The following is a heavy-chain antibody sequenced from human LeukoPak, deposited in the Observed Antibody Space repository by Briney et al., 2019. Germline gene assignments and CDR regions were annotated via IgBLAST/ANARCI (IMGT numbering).Heavy chain of an antibody. Sequence: GGSLRLSWAASGLTFSSYSMNWVRQAPGKGLEWAPSISSSSSYIYYADSVKGRFTISRDNAKNSLYLQMNSLRAEDTAVYYCARDPGVVVTAIRRYFDYWGQGTLVTVSS. CDR3: ARDPGVVVTAIRRYFDY. CDR1: GLTFSSYS. V-gene: IGHV3-21*01. J-gene: IGHJ4*02. D-gene: IGHD2-21*02. CDR2: ISSSSSYI.